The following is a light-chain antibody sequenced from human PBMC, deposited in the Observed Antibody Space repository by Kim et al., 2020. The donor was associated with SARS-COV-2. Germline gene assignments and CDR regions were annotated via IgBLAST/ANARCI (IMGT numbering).Light chain of an antibody. CDR3: QQYDDWRPWT. J-gene: IGKJ1*01. Sequence: EIVLTQSPGTLSLSPGETATPSCRASQSIISNYLAWYQQKPGRAPRLLIYAGSTRATGIPDRFSGGWSGTDFTLTISSLQSEDLAVYHCQQYDDWRPWTFGQGTKVDIK. CDR2: AGS. CDR1: QSIISNY. V-gene: IGKV3D-15*01.